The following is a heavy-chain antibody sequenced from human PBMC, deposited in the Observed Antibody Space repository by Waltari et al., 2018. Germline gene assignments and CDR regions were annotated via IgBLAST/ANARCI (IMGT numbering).Heavy chain of an antibody. CDR1: GGTFSSSS. J-gene: IGHJ4*02. CDR2: IIPIFGTA. V-gene: IGHV1-69*08. D-gene: IGHD3-3*01. CDR3: ARGGRGGSGYFDY. Sequence: QVQLVQSGAEVKKPGSSVKVSCKASGGTFSSSSIRSVRQAPGQGLEWMGRIIPIFGTANYAQKFQGRVTITADKSTSTAYMELSSLRSEDTAVYYCARGGRGGSGYFDYWGQGTLVTVSS.